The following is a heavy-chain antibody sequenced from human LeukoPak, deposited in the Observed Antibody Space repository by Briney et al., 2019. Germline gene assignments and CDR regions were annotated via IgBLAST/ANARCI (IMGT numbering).Heavy chain of an antibody. CDR3: AKDLRNSGYDWEGPGGYFDY. CDR1: GFTFSSYG. J-gene: IGHJ4*02. D-gene: IGHD5-12*01. Sequence: AGGTLRLSCAASGFTFSSYGMSWVRQALGKGLEWVSAISGSGGSTYYADSVKGRFTISRDNSKNTLYLQMNSLRAEDTAVYYCAKDLRNSGYDWEGPGGYFDYWGQGTLVTVSS. CDR2: ISGSGGST. V-gene: IGHV3-23*01.